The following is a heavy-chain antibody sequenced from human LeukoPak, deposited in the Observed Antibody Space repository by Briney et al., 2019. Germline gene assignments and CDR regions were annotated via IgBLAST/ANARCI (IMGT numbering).Heavy chain of an antibody. V-gene: IGHV3-48*03. Sequence: GGSLSLSCAASGFTFSSYEMNWVRQAPGKGLEWVSYISSSGGTIYYADSVKGRFTISRDNAKNSLYLQMNSLRAEDAAVYYCARDPVLDYWGQGTLVTVSS. D-gene: IGHD4-17*01. CDR2: ISSSGGTI. CDR1: GFTFSSYE. J-gene: IGHJ4*02. CDR3: ARDPVLDY.